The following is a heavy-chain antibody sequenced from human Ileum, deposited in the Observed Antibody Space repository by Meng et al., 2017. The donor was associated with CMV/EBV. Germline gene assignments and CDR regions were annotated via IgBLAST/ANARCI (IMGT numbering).Heavy chain of an antibody. D-gene: IGHD3-16*01. Sequence: GGSLRLSCAASGSIFSSYAMHWVRQAPGKGLEWVAVISYDGTNKYYADSVKGRFTISRDNSKNTVYLQMNSLRAEDTAVYYCARSQKYYYDYWGQGTLVTVSS. CDR3: ARSQKYYYDY. J-gene: IGHJ4*02. V-gene: IGHV3-30*04. CDR2: ISYDGTNK. CDR1: GSIFSSYA.